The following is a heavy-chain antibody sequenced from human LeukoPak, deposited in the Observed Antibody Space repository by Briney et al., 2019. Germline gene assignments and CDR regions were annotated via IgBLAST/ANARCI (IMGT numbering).Heavy chain of an antibody. J-gene: IGHJ4*02. CDR2: ISYDGSNK. D-gene: IGHD1-14*01. V-gene: IGHV3-30*18. Sequence: GGSLRLSCAASGFTFSSYGMHLVRQAPGKGLEWVAVISYDGSNKYYADSVKGRFTISRDNSKNTLYLQMNSLRAEDTAIYYCAKSTTSLDYWGQGTLVTVSS. CDR1: GFTFSSYG. CDR3: AKSTTSLDY.